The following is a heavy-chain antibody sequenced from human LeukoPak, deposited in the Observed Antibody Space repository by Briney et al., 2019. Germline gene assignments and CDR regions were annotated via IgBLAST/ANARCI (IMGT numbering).Heavy chain of an antibody. V-gene: IGHV3-74*03. CDR3: VRDAPNSRFDP. J-gene: IGHJ5*02. CDR2: VNNDGSGT. Sequence: QTGGSLRLSCAASGFTFSSYWMHWVRQVPGKGLVWVSHVNNDGSGTTYADSVKGRFTISRDNARNTLYLQMNSLRAEDSAVYYCVRDAPNSRFDPWGQGTLVTVSS. D-gene: IGHD2/OR15-2a*01. CDR1: GFTFSSYW.